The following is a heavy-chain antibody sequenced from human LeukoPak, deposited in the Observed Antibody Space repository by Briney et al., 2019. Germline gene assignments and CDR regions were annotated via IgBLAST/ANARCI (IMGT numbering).Heavy chain of an antibody. Sequence: GGALRLFRAASGFTFISHAMSWVRQAPGRGVEGVSAISGSGGRTYYAHSVRGRFTLSRDNSKNTLYLQMNSLRAEHRAVYYCAKAPRWLGEPTDVWGKGTTATVSS. CDR3: AKAPRWLGEPTDV. CDR1: GFTFISHA. D-gene: IGHD3-10*01. J-gene: IGHJ6*04. CDR2: ISGSGGRT. V-gene: IGHV3-23*01.